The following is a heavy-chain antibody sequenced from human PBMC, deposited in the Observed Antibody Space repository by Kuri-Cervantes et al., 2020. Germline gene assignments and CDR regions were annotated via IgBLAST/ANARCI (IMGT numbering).Heavy chain of an antibody. CDR2: MNPNSGNT. CDR3: ALDGPAGIAVAGTLRQFDY. Sequence: ASVKVSCKASGYTFTGYYMHWVRQAPGQGLEWMGWMNPNSGNTGYAQKLQGRVTMTTDTSTSTAYMELRSLRSDDTAVYYCALDGPAGIAVAGTLRQFDYWGQGTLVTVSS. D-gene: IGHD6-19*01. J-gene: IGHJ4*02. V-gene: IGHV1-18*04. CDR1: GYTFTGYY.